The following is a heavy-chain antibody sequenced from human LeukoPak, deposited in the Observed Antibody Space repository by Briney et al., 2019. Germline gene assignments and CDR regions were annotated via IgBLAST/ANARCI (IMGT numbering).Heavy chain of an antibody. J-gene: IGHJ4*02. CDR3: ARLFGEAVETTLGGVDY. CDR1: GYSFTTYW. V-gene: IGHV5-51*01. Sequence: GESLKISCKGSGYSFTTYWIGWVRQVPGKGLEWMGIIYPGDSDTRYNPSFQGQVTISVDKSISTAYLQWSSLKASDTAMYYCARLFGEAVETTLGGVDYWGQGTLVTVSS. CDR2: IYPGDSDT. D-gene: IGHD3-10*01.